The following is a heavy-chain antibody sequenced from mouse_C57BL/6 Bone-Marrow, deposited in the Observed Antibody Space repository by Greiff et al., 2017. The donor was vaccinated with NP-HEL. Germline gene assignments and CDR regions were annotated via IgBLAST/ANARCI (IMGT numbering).Heavy chain of an antibody. CDR2: IYPGGGYT. Sequence: LQESGAELVRPGTSVKMSCKASGYTFTNYWIGWAKQRPGHGLEWIGDIYPGGGYTNYNEKFKGKATLTADKSSSTAYMQFSSLTSEDSAIYYCARYGGYCSFDYWGQGTTLTVSS. CDR3: ARYGGYCSFDY. D-gene: IGHD2-3*01. J-gene: IGHJ2*01. CDR1: GYTFTNYW. V-gene: IGHV1-63*01.